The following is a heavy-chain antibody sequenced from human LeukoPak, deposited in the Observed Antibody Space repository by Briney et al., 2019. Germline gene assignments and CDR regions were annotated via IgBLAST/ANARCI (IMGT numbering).Heavy chain of an antibody. Sequence: SETLSLTCTVSGASISSYYWSWIRQPAGKGLEWIGRIYTSGGTNYNPSLKSRVTMSVDTSKNQFSLKLSSVTAADTAVYYCARGMRLGDYDFWSSPPDSEDPYYFDYWGQGTLVTVSS. CDR3: ARGMRLGDYDFWSSPPDSEDPYYFDY. CDR1: GASISSYY. D-gene: IGHD3-3*01. CDR2: IYTSGGT. V-gene: IGHV4-4*07. J-gene: IGHJ4*02.